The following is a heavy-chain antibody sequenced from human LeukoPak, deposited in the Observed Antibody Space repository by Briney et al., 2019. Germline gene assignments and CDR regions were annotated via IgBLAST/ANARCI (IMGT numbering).Heavy chain of an antibody. CDR3: ARVYGDYEAPGYSDL. V-gene: IGHV3-48*03. CDR1: GFTFSSYE. CDR2: ISSSGSTI. D-gene: IGHD4-17*01. J-gene: IGHJ2*01. Sequence: GGCPRPSCAASGFTFSSYEMNWVRQAPGEGLEWVSYISSSGSTIYYADSVKGRFTISRDNAKNSLYLQMNSLRAEDTAVYYCARVYGDYEAPGYSDLWGAGTLVSVSS.